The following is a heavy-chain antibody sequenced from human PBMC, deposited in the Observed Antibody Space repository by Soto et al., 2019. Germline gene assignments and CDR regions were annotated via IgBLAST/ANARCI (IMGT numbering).Heavy chain of an antibody. J-gene: IGHJ4*02. Sequence: AGGSLRLSCAASGFTFSNYAMNWVRQAPGKGLEWVSGISGSSYTTYYADSVKGRFTISRDNSKNTLYLQMTSLRVDDTALYYCAREINHGSGLDKADYWGQGTLVTVSS. CDR2: ISGSSYTT. D-gene: IGHD3-10*01. CDR1: GFTFSNYA. CDR3: AREINHGSGLDKADY. V-gene: IGHV3-23*01.